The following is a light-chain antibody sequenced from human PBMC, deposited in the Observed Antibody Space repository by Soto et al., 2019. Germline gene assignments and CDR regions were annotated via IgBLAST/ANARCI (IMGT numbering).Light chain of an antibody. Sequence: EIVMTQSPLSLPVTPGEPASISCRSNQSLLHRNGNNYLDWYLQKPGQSPQLLIHLGSYRASGVPDRFSGSGSGTDFTLKISRVEPEDVGVYYCMQTLQTPFTFGPGTKVDIK. CDR3: MQTLQTPFT. CDR2: LGS. J-gene: IGKJ3*01. CDR1: QSLLHRNGNNY. V-gene: IGKV2-28*01.